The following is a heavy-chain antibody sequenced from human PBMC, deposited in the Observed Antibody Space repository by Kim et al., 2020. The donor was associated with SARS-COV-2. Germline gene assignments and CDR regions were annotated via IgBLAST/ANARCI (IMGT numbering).Heavy chain of an antibody. Sequence: ASVKVSCKASGYTFSKYRISWVRQAPGQGLEWMGWISTDNGNTDYSQKFQGRVTMTTDTSTTTAFMELRGLRSEDTAVYYCARERRGGYCGRGIQVTV. CDR2: ISTDNGNT. V-gene: IGHV1-18*01. CDR3: ARERRGGY. CDR1: GYTFSKYR. D-gene: IGHD3-16*01. J-gene: IGHJ1*01.